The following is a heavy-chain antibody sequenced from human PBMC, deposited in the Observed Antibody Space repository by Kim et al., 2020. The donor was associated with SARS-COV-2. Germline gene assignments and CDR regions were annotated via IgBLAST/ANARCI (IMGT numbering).Heavy chain of an antibody. CDR3: ARVPVGASSWYYFDS. Sequence: ASRKGRFTNSRDNAENSLYLEMNSLSADDTAVYYCARVPVGASSWYYFDSWGQGTLVTVSS. D-gene: IGHD6-13*01. J-gene: IGHJ4*02. V-gene: IGHV3-11*05.